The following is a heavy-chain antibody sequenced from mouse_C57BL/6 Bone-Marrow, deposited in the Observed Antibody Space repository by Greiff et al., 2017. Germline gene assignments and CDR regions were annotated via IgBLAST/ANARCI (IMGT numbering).Heavy chain of an antibody. CDR1: GYTFTDSY. J-gene: IGHJ3*01. CDR3: ARGGNYLAWFAY. CDR2: INPYNGGT. V-gene: IGHV1-19*01. D-gene: IGHD2-1*01. Sequence: VQLKESGPVLVKPGASVKMSCKASGYTFTDSYMNWVKQSHGQSLEWIGVINPYNGGTSYNQKFKGKATLTVDKSSSTAYMELNSLTSEDAAVYYCARGGNYLAWFAYWGQGTLVTVSA.